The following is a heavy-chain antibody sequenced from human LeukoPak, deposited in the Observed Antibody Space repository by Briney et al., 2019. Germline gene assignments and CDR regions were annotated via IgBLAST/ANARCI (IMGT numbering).Heavy chain of an antibody. D-gene: IGHD3-3*01. CDR2: IGTSSSTI. CDR3: ARERGTFGVVDS. CDR1: GFSFPSHS. J-gene: IGHJ4*02. Sequence: GGSLRLFCAASGFSFPSHSFHWVRQSPGKGLEWVAYIGTSSSTIYQAKSVKGRFSISRDNAKNSLFLQMDSLRVEDTAVNYCARERGTFGVVDSWGQGTLVAVSS. V-gene: IGHV3-48*04.